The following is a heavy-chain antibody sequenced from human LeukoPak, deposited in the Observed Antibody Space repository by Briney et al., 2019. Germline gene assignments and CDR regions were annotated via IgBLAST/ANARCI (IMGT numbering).Heavy chain of an antibody. V-gene: IGHV3-21*03. CDR3: ARDCWDYGSGSYCGIDY. J-gene: IGHJ4*02. Sequence: PGGSPRLSCAASGFTFSSYNMNWVRQAPGKGLEWVSSITSSSNYIYYADSMKGRFTISRDNAKNSLYLQMNSLRAEDTTVYYCARDCWDYGSGSYCGIDYWGQGTLVTVSS. CDR1: GFTFSSYN. CDR2: ITSSSNYI. D-gene: IGHD3-10*01.